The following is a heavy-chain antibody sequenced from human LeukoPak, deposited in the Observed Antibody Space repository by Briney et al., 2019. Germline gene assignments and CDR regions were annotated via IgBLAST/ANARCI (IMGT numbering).Heavy chain of an antibody. V-gene: IGHV3-30-3*01. Sequence: GGSLRLSCAASGFTFSSYAMRWVRQAPGKGLEWVAVISYDGSNKYYADSVKGRFTISRDNSKNTLYLQMNSLRAEDTAVYYCARDGPYGYYGMDVWGQGTTVTVSS. CDR2: ISYDGSNK. D-gene: IGHD4-17*01. CDR3: ARDGPYGYYGMDV. J-gene: IGHJ6*02. CDR1: GFTFSSYA.